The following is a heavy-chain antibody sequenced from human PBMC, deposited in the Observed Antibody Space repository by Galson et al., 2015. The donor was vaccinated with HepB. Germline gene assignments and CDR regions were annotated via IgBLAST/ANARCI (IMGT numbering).Heavy chain of an antibody. J-gene: IGHJ4*02. Sequence: SLRLSCAASGFTFSSSGMHWVRQAPGKGLEWVAVISYDGSNKYYADSVKGRFTISRDNSKTKLYLQMNSLRAEDTAVYYCAKDFTLPRELLSKVVDYWGQGTLVTVSS. D-gene: IGHD1-26*01. V-gene: IGHV3-30*18. CDR1: GFTFSSSG. CDR2: ISYDGSNK. CDR3: AKDFTLPRELLSKVVDY.